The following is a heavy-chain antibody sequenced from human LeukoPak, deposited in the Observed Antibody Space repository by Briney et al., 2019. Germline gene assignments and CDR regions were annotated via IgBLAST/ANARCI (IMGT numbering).Heavy chain of an antibody. D-gene: IGHD3-22*01. CDR1: GYTFTGYY. J-gene: IGHJ4*02. Sequence: ASVKVSCKASGYTFTGYYMHWLRQAPGQGLEWMGWINPNSGGTNYAQKFQGRVTMTRDTSISTAYMELSRLRSDDTAVYYCARVAYDSSGFPFLDYWGQGTLVTVSS. V-gene: IGHV1-2*02. CDR2: INPNSGGT. CDR3: ARVAYDSSGFPFLDY.